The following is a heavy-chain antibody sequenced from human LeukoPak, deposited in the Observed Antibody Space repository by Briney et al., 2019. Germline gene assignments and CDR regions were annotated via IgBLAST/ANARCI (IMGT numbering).Heavy chain of an antibody. CDR2: IYPGDSAT. Sequence: GESLKISCKGSGYTFTNYWIGWVRQKPGKGLEWMGIIYPGDSATRYSPSFQGQVTISADKSISTAYLQWSSLKASDTAMYYCASGGSSSGWYRNAFDIWGQGTMVTVSS. CDR1: GYTFTNYW. D-gene: IGHD6-19*01. J-gene: IGHJ3*02. CDR3: ASGGSSSGWYRNAFDI. V-gene: IGHV5-51*01.